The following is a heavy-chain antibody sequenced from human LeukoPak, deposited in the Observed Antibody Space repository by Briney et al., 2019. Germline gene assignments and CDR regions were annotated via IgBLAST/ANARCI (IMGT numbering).Heavy chain of an antibody. V-gene: IGHV4-59*08. CDR3: ATYYYDSSGYYLDY. CDR2: IYYSGST. D-gene: IGHD3-22*01. CDR1: GGSISSYY. Sequence: SETLSLTCTVSGGSISSYYWSWIRQPPGKGLEWIGYIYYSGSTNYNPSLKSRVTISVDTSKNQFSLKLSSVTAADTAVYYCATYYYDSSGYYLDYWGQGTLVTVSS. J-gene: IGHJ4*02.